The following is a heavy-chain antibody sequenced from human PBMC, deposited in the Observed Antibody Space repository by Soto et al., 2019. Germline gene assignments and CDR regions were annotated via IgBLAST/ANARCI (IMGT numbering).Heavy chain of an antibody. CDR3: ARHGALAGVWFDP. CDR1: GGSISSSSYY. V-gene: IGHV4-39*01. CDR2: IYYSGST. J-gene: IGHJ5*02. Sequence: QLQLQESGPGLVKPSETLSLTCTVSGGSISSSSYYWGWIRQPPGKGLEWIGSIYYSGSTYYNPSLKRRVTISVDTSKNQFSLKLSSVTAADTAVYYCARHGALAGVWFDPWGQGTLVTVSS. D-gene: IGHD1-26*01.